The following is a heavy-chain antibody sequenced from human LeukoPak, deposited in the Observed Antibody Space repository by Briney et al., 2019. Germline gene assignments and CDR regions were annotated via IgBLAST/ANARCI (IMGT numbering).Heavy chain of an antibody. CDR3: ARADIWSGYSY. J-gene: IGHJ4*02. D-gene: IGHD3-3*01. CDR1: GGSISSSGYY. Sequence: SETLSLTCTVSGGSISSSGYYWSWIRQHPGKGLEWIGYIYYSGTTYSNPSLKRRVTMSVDTSKNQFSLKVSSVTAADTAVYYCARADIWSGYSYWGQGTLVTVSS. CDR2: IYYSGTT. V-gene: IGHV4-31*03.